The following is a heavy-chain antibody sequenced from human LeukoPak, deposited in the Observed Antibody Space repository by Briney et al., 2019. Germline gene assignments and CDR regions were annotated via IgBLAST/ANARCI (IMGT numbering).Heavy chain of an antibody. CDR3: ARPAHSGSYYPFDY. CDR1: XSIXXXSYY. CDR2: IYYSGST. V-gene: IGHV4-39*01. Sequence: XSIXXXSYYWGWIRQPPGTGLEWIGSIYYSGSTYYNPSLKSRVTISVDTSKNQFSLKLSSVTAADTAVYYCARPAHSGSYYPFDYWGQGTLVTVSS. J-gene: IGHJ4*02. D-gene: IGHD1-26*01.